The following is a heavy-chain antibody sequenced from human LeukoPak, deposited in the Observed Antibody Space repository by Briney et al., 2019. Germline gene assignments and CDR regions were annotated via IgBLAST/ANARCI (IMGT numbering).Heavy chain of an antibody. CDR2: IWYDGSNK. CDR1: GFTFSSYG. J-gene: IGHJ4*02. Sequence: PGRSLRLSCAASGFTFSSYGMHWVRQAPGKGLEWVAVIWYDGSNKYYADSVKGRFTISRDNSKNTLYLQMNSLRAEDTAVYYCAKDTAMVTFDHWGQGTLVTVSS. CDR3: AKDTAMVTFDH. D-gene: IGHD5-18*01. V-gene: IGHV3-33*06.